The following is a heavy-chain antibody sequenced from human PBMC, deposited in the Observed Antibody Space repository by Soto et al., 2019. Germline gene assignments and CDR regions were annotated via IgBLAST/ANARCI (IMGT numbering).Heavy chain of an antibody. CDR3: VKDRRTEAYGMEV. J-gene: IGHJ6*02. CDR2: ISHDETRK. V-gene: IGHV3-30*18. CDR1: GFSFSSHG. D-gene: IGHD2-21*01. Sequence: QVQLVESGGGVVQPGMSLILSCAASGFSFSSHGMHWVRQAPSRGLEWVAVISHDETRKHYGDSVKGRFIISRDNSQDTVFLPMISLRDEDTAVYYCVKDRRTEAYGMEVWGQGTTVTVSS.